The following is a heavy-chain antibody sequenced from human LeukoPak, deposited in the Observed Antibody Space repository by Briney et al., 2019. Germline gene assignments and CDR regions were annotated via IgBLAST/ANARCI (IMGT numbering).Heavy chain of an antibody. CDR3: ARDFGLRCSGGTCYSVYYYGMDV. V-gene: IGHV3-7*03. CDR2: IKHGGSEK. CDR1: GFSFSNYA. D-gene: IGHD2-15*01. Sequence: GGSLRLSCSASGFSFSNYAMYWVRQAPGKGLEWVANIKHGGSEKYYVDSVKGRFTISRDNAKNSLYLQMNSLRAEDTAVYYCARDFGLRCSGGTCYSVYYYGMDVWGKRTTVTVSS. J-gene: IGHJ6*04.